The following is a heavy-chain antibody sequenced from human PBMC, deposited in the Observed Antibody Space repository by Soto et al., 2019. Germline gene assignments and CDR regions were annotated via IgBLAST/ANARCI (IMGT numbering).Heavy chain of an antibody. CDR3: AKGGADAFDI. Sequence: EVQLLESGGGLVRPGGSLRLSCTASGFTFSSFAMSWVRQAPGKGLEWVSAIGGSGTTTYYTDSVKGRFTSSRDNSKNTLFLQMNSLRAEYTAVYYCAKGGADAFDIWGQGTLVTVSS. CDR1: GFTFSSFA. CDR2: IGGSGTTT. V-gene: IGHV3-23*01. D-gene: IGHD1-26*01. J-gene: IGHJ3*02.